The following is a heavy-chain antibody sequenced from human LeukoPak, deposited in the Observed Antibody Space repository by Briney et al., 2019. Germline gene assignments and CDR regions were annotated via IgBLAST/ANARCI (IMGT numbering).Heavy chain of an antibody. Sequence: PGRSLRLSCAASGFTFSSYGMHWVRQAPGKGLEWVAVIWYDGSNKYYADSVKGRFTISRDNSKNMLYLQMNSLRAEDTAVYYCARDSKVVVIFAEFDYWGQGTLVTVSS. D-gene: IGHD3-22*01. CDR3: ARDSKVVVIFAEFDY. J-gene: IGHJ4*02. V-gene: IGHV3-33*01. CDR2: IWYDGSNK. CDR1: GFTFSSYG.